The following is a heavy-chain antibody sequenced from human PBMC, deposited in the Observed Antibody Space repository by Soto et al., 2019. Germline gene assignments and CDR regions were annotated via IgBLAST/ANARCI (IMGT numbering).Heavy chain of an antibody. D-gene: IGHD3-16*02. J-gene: IGHJ6*02. CDR1: GGTFGNSA. CDR3: ERYKDGLQFGGNYYYAVDV. CDR2: LRPIFPTP. Sequence: QVQRVQSGAEVKKPGSSVTVSCKASGGTFGNSAISWVRQASGQGLEWQGGLRPIFPTPDCAQKFQGRVTITAEKSTCTADMELTSLRSKDTAVYYCERYKDGLQFGGNYYYAVDVWGQGSTFTVSS. V-gene: IGHV1-69*14.